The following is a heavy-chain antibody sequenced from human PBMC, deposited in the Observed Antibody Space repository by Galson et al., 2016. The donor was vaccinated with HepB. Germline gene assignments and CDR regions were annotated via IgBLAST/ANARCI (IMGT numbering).Heavy chain of an antibody. CDR3: TRDGGSGWFRGNAFDI. Sequence: ETLSLTCTVSGGSVNSGTYYWNWIRQPPGKGLEWIGFIYHSGSTNYNPSLQSGVTISLDTSKKHIYLRLSSVTAADTAVYYCTRDGGSGWFRGNAFDIWGQGTMVTVSS. J-gene: IGHJ3*02. V-gene: IGHV4-61*03. D-gene: IGHD6-19*01. CDR1: GGSVNSGTYY. CDR2: IYHSGST.